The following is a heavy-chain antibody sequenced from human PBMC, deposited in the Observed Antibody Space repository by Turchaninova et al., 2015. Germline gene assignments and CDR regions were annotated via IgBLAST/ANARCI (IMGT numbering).Heavy chain of an antibody. CDR2: FVGGGIQ. V-gene: IGHV3-23*04. CDR3: AKDKVPDGPWNFDH. CDR1: GFPFNFYA. D-gene: IGHD5-24*01. Sequence: EVQLVESGGGLVQPGGSLRLSCAASGFPFNFYAMNWVRQAPGKGLGGGAGFVGGGIQVEADSVKGRVIIPRYDSKSTLYLQVKSLRGEDTAIYYCAKDKVPDGPWNFDHWGRGTLVAVSS. J-gene: IGHJ2*01.